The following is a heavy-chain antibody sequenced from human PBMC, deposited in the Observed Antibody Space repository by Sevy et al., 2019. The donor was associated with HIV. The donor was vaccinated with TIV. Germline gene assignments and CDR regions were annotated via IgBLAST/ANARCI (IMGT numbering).Heavy chain of an antibody. Sequence: ASVMVSCKVSGYTLTKLDMHWVRQAPGKGLAWMGGFDPEDGDTFYAQKFQGRVTMTEDTSTDTAYMELSSLRSEDTAVYYCTTMEYYHNIIGSSSGDYWGQGTLVTVSS. CDR3: TTMEYYHNIIGSSSGDY. D-gene: IGHD3-22*01. CDR1: GYTLTKLD. V-gene: IGHV1-24*01. CDR2: FDPEDGDT. J-gene: IGHJ4*02.